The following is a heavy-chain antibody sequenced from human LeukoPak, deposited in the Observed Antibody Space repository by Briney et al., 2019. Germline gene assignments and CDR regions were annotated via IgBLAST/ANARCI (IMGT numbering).Heavy chain of an antibody. CDR3: ARVLRVILDAFDI. J-gene: IGHJ3*02. D-gene: IGHD2/OR15-2a*01. CDR1: GGSISSGGYS. CDR2: IYYSGGT. Sequence: PSETLSLTCAVSGGSISSGGYSWSWIRQPPGKGLEWIGYIYYSGGTYYNPSLKSRVTISVDTSKNQFSLKLSSVTAADTAVYYCARVLRVILDAFDIWGRGTMVIVSS. V-gene: IGHV4-30-4*07.